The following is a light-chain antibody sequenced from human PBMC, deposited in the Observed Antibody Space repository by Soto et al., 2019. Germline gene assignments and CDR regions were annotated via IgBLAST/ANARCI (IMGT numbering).Light chain of an antibody. J-gene: IGKJ2*01. CDR2: GAS. Sequence: EIVLTQSPGTLSLSPGERATLSCRASQSVSSTYLAWYQQKPGQAPRLLIYGASSRATGIPDRFSGSGSGTDLTLTISRLEPEDFAVYYCQRYDIAPFSFGQGTKLEIK. V-gene: IGKV3-20*01. CDR1: QSVSSTY. CDR3: QRYDIAPFS.